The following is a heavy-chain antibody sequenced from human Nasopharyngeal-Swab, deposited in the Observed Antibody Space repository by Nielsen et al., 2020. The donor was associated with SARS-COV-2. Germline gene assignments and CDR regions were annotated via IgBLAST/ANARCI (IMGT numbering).Heavy chain of an antibody. J-gene: IGHJ2*01. V-gene: IGHV3-53*01. CDR2: IYSGGST. D-gene: IGHD2-15*01. CDR1: GFTVTSSY. CDR3: AKDRGCSGGSCYVHWYFDL. Sequence: GESLKISCAASGFTVTSSYMSWVRQAPGKGLEWVSVIYSGGSTYYADSVKGQFTISRDNSKNTLYLQMNSLRAEDTAVYYCAKDRGCSGGSCYVHWYFDLWGRGTLVTVSS.